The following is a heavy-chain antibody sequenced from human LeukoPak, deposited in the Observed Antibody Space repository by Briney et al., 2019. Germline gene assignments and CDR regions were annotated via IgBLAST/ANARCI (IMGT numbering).Heavy chain of an antibody. CDR3: ARDGSTGAVDFDY. J-gene: IGHJ4*02. CDR1: GFTFSSYW. V-gene: IGHV3-7*05. Sequence: GGSLRLSCAASGFTFSSYWMSWVRQAPGKGLEWVASTKQDGGEKYYVDSVKGRFTISSDNAKSSLYLQMNSLRAEDTAVYYCARDGSTGAVDFDYWGQGTLVTVSS. D-gene: IGHD7-27*01. CDR2: TKQDGGEK.